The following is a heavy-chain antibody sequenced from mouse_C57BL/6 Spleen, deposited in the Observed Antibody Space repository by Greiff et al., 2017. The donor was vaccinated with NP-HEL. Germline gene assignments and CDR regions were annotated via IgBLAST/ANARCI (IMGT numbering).Heavy chain of an antibody. V-gene: IGHV1-22*01. CDR1: GYTFTDYN. D-gene: IGHD2-10*02. J-gene: IGHJ2*01. CDR2: INPNNGGT. Sequence: EVKLQQSGPELVKPGASVKMSCKASGYTFTDYNMHWVKQSHGKSLEWIGYINPNNGGTSYNQKFKGKATLTVNKSSSTAYMERRSLTSEDSAVYYCARSGYGNYVGFDYWGQGTTLTVSS. CDR3: ARSGYGNYVGFDY.